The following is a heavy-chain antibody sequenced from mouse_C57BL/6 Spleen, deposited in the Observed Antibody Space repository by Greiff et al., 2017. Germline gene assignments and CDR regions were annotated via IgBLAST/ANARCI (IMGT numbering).Heavy chain of an antibody. CDR1: GYTFTSYW. Sequence: QVQLQQPGAELVKPGASVKMSCKASGYTFTSYWITWVKQRPGQGLEWIGDIYPGSGSTNYNEKFKSKATLTVDTSSSTAYMQLSSLTSEYSAVYYCARGGASMRGIFYWGQGTLVTVSA. CDR2: IYPGSGST. J-gene: IGHJ3*01. D-gene: IGHD2-3*01. CDR3: ARGGASMRGIFY. V-gene: IGHV1-55*01.